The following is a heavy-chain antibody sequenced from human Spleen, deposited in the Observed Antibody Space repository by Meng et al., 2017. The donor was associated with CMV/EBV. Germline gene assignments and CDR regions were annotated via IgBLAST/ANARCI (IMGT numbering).Heavy chain of an antibody. D-gene: IGHD3-10*01. V-gene: IGHV3-33*06. J-gene: IGHJ3*02. CDR3: AKDLENYYGSGSYYNVGAFDI. CDR2: IWYDGSNK. Sequence: GGSLRLSCAASGFTFSSYGMHWVRQAPGKGLEWVAVIWYDGSNKYYADSVKGRFTISRDNSKNTLYLQMNSLRAEDTAVYYCAKDLENYYGSGSYYNVGAFDIWGQGTMVTVSS. CDR1: GFTFSSYG.